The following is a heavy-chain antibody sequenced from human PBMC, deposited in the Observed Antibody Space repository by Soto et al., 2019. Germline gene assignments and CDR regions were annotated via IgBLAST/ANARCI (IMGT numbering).Heavy chain of an antibody. CDR1: GYTFTSYG. CDR3: ARGDFWSGLNWFDP. V-gene: IGHV1-18*01. J-gene: IGHJ5*02. D-gene: IGHD3-3*01. CDR2: ISAYNGNT. Sequence: GASVKFYCKASGYTFTSYGISWVRQAPGQGLEWMGWISAYNGNTNYAQKLQGRVTMTTDTSTSTAYMELRSLRSDDTAVYYCARGDFWSGLNWFDPWGQGTQVTVSS.